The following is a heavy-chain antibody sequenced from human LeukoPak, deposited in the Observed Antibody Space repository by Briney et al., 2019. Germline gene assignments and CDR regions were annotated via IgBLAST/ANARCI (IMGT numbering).Heavy chain of an antibody. CDR3: AKVGATAGTLRIEYFQH. CDR2: IRSDGSNK. J-gene: IGHJ1*01. Sequence: GGSLRLSCAAAGFTFSSYGMHWVRQAPGKGLERVAVIRSDGSNKYYADSVKGLFTISRDNSKNTLYLQMNSLRAEDTAVYFCAKVGATAGTLRIEYFQHWGQGTLVTVSS. V-gene: IGHV3-30*02. D-gene: IGHD6-13*01. CDR1: GFTFSSYG.